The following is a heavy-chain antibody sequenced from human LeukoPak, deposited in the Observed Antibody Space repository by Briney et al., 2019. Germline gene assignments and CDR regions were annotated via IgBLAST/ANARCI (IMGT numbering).Heavy chain of an antibody. CDR1: GGSISSSSYY. CDR3: ARRGSKARPTYYYYYYMDV. CDR2: IYYSGSS. V-gene: IGHV4-39*07. D-gene: IGHD6-6*01. J-gene: IGHJ6*03. Sequence: PSETLSLTCTVSGGSISSSSYYWGWIRRPPGKGLEWIGSIYYSGSSYYNPSLKSRVTFSVDTSKNQFSLKLSSVTAADTAVYYCARRGSKARPTYYYYYYMDVWGXXTTVTVSS.